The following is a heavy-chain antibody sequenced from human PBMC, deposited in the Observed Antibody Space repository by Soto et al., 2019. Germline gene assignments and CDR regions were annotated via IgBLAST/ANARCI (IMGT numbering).Heavy chain of an antibody. CDR1: GGSISSYY. CDR2: IYYSGNT. Sequence: QVQLQESGPGLVKPSETLSLTCTVSGGSISSYYWSWIRQPPGKGLEWIGYIYYSGNTNYNPSLKSRLIISIHTSKIQFSLQLSSVTAADTAVYYCARGPYYYYYGLDVWGQGTTVTVSS. V-gene: IGHV4-59*01. CDR3: ARGPYYYYYGLDV. J-gene: IGHJ6*02.